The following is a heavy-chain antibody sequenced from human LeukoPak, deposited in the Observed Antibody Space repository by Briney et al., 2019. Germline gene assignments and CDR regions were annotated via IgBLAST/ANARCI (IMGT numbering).Heavy chain of an antibody. CDR3: ARARDGYNPKYFQH. J-gene: IGHJ1*01. Sequence: QPGGSLRLSRAASGFTFSSYGMSWVRQAPGKGLEWVANIKRDGSEKYYVDSVKGRFTISRDNAKNSLYLQMNSLGAEDTAVYYCARARDGYNPKYFQHWGQGTLVTVSS. CDR1: GFTFSSYG. D-gene: IGHD5-24*01. V-gene: IGHV3-7*04. CDR2: IKRDGSEK.